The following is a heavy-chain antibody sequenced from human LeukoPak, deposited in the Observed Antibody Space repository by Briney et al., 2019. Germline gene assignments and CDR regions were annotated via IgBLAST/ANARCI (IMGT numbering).Heavy chain of an antibody. CDR2: IWYDGSSK. Sequence: GRSLRLSCAASGFTFSSYGIHWVRQAPGKGLEWVALIWYDGSSKYYADSVKGRFTISRENSKNTLYLQMNSLRAEETAVYYCARDRSYDFWSGYYTPDYWGQGTLVTVSS. CDR1: GFTFSSYG. CDR3: ARDRSYDFWSGYYTPDY. D-gene: IGHD3-3*01. V-gene: IGHV3-33*01. J-gene: IGHJ4*02.